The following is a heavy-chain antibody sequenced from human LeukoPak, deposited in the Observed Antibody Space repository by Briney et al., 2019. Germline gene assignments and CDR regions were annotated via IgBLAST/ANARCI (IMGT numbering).Heavy chain of an antibody. CDR3: ARHTGGWSPFDY. V-gene: IGHV4-38-2*01. D-gene: IGHD6-19*01. J-gene: IGHJ4*02. CDR1: GYSISNDYY. CDR2: IYHSGGS. Sequence: PSETLSLTCVVSGYSISNDYYWGWIRQPPGKGLEWIGNIYHSGGSYYNPSLKSRVTILVDTSKNQFSLKLSSVTAADTAVYYCARHTGGWSPFDYWGQGTLVTVSS.